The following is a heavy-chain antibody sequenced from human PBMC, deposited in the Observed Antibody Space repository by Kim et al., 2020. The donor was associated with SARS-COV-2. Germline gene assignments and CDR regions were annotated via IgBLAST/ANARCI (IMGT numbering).Heavy chain of an antibody. D-gene: IGHD6-13*01. J-gene: IGHJ5*02. V-gene: IGHV3-23*01. CDR1: GFTFSAHA. Sequence: GGSLRLSCAASGFTFSAHAMNWVRQAPGKGLEWVSAISSNGDGTYYADSVKGRFTVSRDNSKDTLFLQMNSLRVEDTAVYHCTTRNTGYCCTWGQGTLVT. CDR3: TTRNTGYCCT. CDR2: ISSNGDGT.